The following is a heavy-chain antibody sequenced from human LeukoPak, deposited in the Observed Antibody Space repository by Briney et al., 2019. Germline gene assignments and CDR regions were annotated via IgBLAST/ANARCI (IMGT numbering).Heavy chain of an antibody. Sequence: SETLSLTCTVSGGSISSYYWSWIRQPPGKGLEWIGYIYYSGSTNYNPSLKSRVTISVDTSKNQFSLKLSSVTAADTAVYYCARHVDMVAPPDCSDPWGQEPLATV. CDR3: ARHVDMVAPPDCSDP. V-gene: IGHV4-59*08. J-gene: IGHJ5*02. D-gene: IGHD5-12*01. CDR1: GGSISSYY. CDR2: IYYSGST.